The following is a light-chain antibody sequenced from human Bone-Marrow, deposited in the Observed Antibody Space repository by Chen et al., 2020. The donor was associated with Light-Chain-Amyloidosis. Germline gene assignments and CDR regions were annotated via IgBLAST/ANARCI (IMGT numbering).Light chain of an antibody. J-gene: IGLJ2*01. V-gene: IGLV3-25*03. CDR2: RDT. CDR3: QSADSSGTYEVI. CDR1: DLPTKY. Sequence: SYELTQPPSVSVSPEQTARITCSGDDLPTKYAYWYQQKPGQAPVLVIHRDTERPSGISERFSGSSSGTTATLPISGVQAEDEADYHCQSADSSGTYEVIFGGGTKLTVL.